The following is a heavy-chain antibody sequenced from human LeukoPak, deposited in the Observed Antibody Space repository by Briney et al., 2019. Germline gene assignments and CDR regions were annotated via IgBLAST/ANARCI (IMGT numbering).Heavy chain of an antibody. CDR3: VSGDAPNFDY. CDR2: IYYSGST. CDR1: GGSISSSSYY. Sequence: SETLSLTCTVSGGSISSSSYYWGWIRQPPGKGLEWIGSIYYSGSTYYNPSLKSRVTISVDTSKNQFSLKLSSVTAADTAVYYCVSGDAPNFDYWGQGTLVTVSS. D-gene: IGHD2-2*01. J-gene: IGHJ4*02. V-gene: IGHV4-39*01.